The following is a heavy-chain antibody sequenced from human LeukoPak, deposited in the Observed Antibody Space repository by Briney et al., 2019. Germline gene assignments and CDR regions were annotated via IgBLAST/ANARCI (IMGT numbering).Heavy chain of an antibody. CDR1: GFTFSIYD. J-gene: IGHJ4*02. Sequence: GRSLRLSCAASGFTFSIYDMHWVRQAPGKGLEWVADIWNDGSNKYYADSVKGRFTISRDNSKNTLYLQMNSLRVEDTAVYSCARASGPFDYWGQGTLVTVSS. CDR3: ARASGPFDY. CDR2: IWNDGSNK. D-gene: IGHD3-10*01. V-gene: IGHV3-33*01.